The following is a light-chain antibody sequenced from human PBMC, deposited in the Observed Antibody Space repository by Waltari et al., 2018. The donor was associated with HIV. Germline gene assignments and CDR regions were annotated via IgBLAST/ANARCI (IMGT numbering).Light chain of an antibody. CDR2: DAS. V-gene: IGKV3-11*01. CDR1: QSVTTY. CDR3: QQRSTWPRT. J-gene: IGKJ1*01. Sequence: EIVLTQSPATLSLSPGERATLSCRASQSVTTYLAWYQQKPGQDPRLLIYDASNRATGIPARFSGSGSGTDFTLTISSLEPEDFAVYYCQQRSTWPRTFGQGTKVEIK.